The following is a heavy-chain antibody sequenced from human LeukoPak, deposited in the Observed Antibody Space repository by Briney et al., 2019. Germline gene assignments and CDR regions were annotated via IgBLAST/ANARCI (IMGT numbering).Heavy chain of an antibody. CDR3: AKDGVVPAATSYYYYYMDV. CDR2: VSGNGGAT. V-gene: IGHV3-23*01. D-gene: IGHD2-2*01. CDR1: GFTFSSYA. J-gene: IGHJ6*03. Sequence: GGSLRLSCVASGFTFSSYAMSWVRQAPGQGLEWVSTVSGNGGATYYADSVRGHFTISRDNSKNTLYLQMKSLRAEDTAVYYCAKDGVVPAATSYYYYYMDVWGKGTTVTVSS.